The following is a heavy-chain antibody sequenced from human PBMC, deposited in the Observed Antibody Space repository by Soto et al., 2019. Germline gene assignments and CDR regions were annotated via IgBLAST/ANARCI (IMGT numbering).Heavy chain of an antibody. J-gene: IGHJ4*02. CDR2: IYYAGTT. CDR1: GGSLSGYY. D-gene: IGHD3-22*01. V-gene: IGHV4-59*08. Sequence: QVQLQESGPGLVKPSETLSLTCSVSGGSLSGYYWTWTRQPPGKGLEWIGYIYYAGTTTYNPSLKNRVTISLDTPKNQIALKMDSVTAADTAVYYCTRLGGYYQALDSWGQGILVTVSS. CDR3: TRLGGYYQALDS.